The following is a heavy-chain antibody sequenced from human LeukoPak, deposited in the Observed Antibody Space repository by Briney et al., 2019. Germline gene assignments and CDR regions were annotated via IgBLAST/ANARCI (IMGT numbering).Heavy chain of an antibody. J-gene: IGHJ4*02. Sequence: TPSETLPLTCTVSGASITDYYWSWIRQPPAKGLEWIGYIYYSGSPNYNPSLKSRVTLSLDTSQNQFSLKLTSVTAADTAVYYCAYGGDAYKTGYWGQGTLVTVSS. CDR2: IYYSGSP. D-gene: IGHD5-24*01. CDR3: AYGGDAYKTGY. CDR1: GASITDYY. V-gene: IGHV4-59*01.